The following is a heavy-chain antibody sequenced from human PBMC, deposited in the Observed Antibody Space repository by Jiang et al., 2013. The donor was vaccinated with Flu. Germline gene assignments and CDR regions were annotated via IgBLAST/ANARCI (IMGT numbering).Heavy chain of an antibody. Sequence: GVVQPGKSLRLSCAASGFTFSFYGMHWVRQAPGKGLDWVAVVSSDGGTTNYADSVKGRFTISRDNSKNTLYLQMNSLTAEDTAVYYCARGQVSANINWYGSWFDPWGQGTLVVVSS. V-gene: IGHV3-33*05. CDR3: ARGQVSANINWYGSWFDP. D-gene: IGHD1-1*01. CDR1: GFTFSFYG. CDR2: VSSDGGTT. J-gene: IGHJ5*02.